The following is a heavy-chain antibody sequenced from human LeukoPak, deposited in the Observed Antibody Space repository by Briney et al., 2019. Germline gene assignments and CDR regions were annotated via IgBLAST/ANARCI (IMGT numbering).Heavy chain of an antibody. D-gene: IGHD4-17*01. CDR2: ISWHGTT. V-gene: IGHV4-39*01. CDR3: AKHYYGDYRLFDY. Sequence: SETLSLTCSVTGGSISSSNHYWGWIRQTPGQGLEWIASISWHGTTYYNPSPKSRVTISMDTSKNQFSLQLTSVTASDASVYYCAKHYYGDYRLFDYWGQGTLVTVSS. CDR1: GGSISSSNHY. J-gene: IGHJ4*02.